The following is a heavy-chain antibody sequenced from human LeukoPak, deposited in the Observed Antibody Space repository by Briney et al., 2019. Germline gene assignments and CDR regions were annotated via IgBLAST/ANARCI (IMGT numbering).Heavy chain of an antibody. CDR2: INHSGST. V-gene: IGHV4-34*01. J-gene: IGHJ4*02. D-gene: IGHD1-26*01. Sequence: SETLSLXCAVYGGSFSGYYWSWIRQPPGKGLEWIGEINHSGSTNYNPSLKSRVTISVDTSKNQFSLKLSSVTAADTAVYYCAKVGKTSGSYSYWGQGTLVTVSS. CDR1: GGSFSGYY. CDR3: AKVGKTSGSYSY.